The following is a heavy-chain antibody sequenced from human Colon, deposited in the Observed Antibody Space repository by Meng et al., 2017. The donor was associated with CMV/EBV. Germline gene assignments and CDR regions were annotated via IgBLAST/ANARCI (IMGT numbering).Heavy chain of an antibody. CDR2: INARGSTT. V-gene: IGHV3-11*04. Sequence: GESLKISCATSGITFSDYALSWVRQAPGKGLEWVSSINARGSTTYYADSVKGRLTISRDNAQNSLYLQMNSLRAEDTAVYYCARSQLELGWFDPWGQGTLVTVSS. J-gene: IGHJ5*02. CDR3: ARSQLELGWFDP. CDR1: GITFSDYA. D-gene: IGHD1-1*01.